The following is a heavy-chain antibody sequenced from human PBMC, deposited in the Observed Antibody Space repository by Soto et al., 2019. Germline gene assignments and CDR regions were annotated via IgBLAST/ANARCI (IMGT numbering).Heavy chain of an antibody. V-gene: IGHV3-23*01. CDR2: ISSSGGSK. CDR1: GFTFSSYA. D-gene: IGHD3-10*01. Sequence: GWSLRLSCAASGFTFSSYAMSLVRQAPGKGLEWVSCISSSGGSKYYADCVKGLFTISRDNSKNTLFLRMNMPRDEETAVYYCTMPAPRGRHYFYFGMAVWGEGTMVTVSS. J-gene: IGHJ6*04. CDR3: TMPAPRGRHYFYFGMAV.